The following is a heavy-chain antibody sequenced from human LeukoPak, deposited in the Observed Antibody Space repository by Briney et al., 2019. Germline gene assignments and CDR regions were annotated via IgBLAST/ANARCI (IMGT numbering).Heavy chain of an antibody. V-gene: IGHV3-23*01. CDR2: ISGSGGVT. CDR3: VSPRRGAGMDV. J-gene: IGHJ6*02. CDR1: GFTFSSYA. Sequence: GGSLRLSCAASGFTFSSYAMSWVRQAPGKGLEWVSAISGSGGVTPYADSVKGRLTISRDNSKNTLYLQMNSLRAEDTAVYYCVSPRRGAGMDVWGQRTTVTVSS. D-gene: IGHD4/OR15-4a*01.